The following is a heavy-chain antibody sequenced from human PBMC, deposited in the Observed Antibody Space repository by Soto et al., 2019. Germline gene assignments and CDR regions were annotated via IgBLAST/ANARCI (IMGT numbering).Heavy chain of an antibody. CDR2: IDPSDSQT. D-gene: IGHD3-22*01. V-gene: IGHV5-10-1*03. CDR3: ARQIYDSDSGPNFQYYFDS. J-gene: IGHJ4*02. Sequence: EVQLEQSGAEVKKPGESLTISCKGSGYSFAGYWITWLRQMPGKGLEWMGRIDPSDSQTYYSPSFRGHVTISAANSITTVFLPWSSLRASDTAMYYCARQIYDSDSGPNFQYYFDSWGQGTLVTVSS. CDR1: GYSFAGYW.